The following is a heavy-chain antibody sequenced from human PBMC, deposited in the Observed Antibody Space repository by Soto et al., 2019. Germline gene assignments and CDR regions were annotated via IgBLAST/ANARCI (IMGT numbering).Heavy chain of an antibody. Sequence: GGSLRLSCAASGFTFSSYSMNWVRQAPGKGLEWVSSISSSSSYIYYADSVKGRFTISRDNAKNSLYLQMNSLRAEDTAVYYCARDEEVVPAAIYDYWGQGTLVTVSS. CDR2: ISSSSSYI. CDR1: GFTFSSYS. J-gene: IGHJ4*02. CDR3: ARDEEVVPAAIYDY. V-gene: IGHV3-21*01. D-gene: IGHD2-2*02.